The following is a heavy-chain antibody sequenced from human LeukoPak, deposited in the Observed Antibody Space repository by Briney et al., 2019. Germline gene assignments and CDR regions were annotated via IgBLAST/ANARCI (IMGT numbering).Heavy chain of an antibody. CDR3: AKAEGITMIVVVITPFDY. V-gene: IGHV3-23*01. D-gene: IGHD3-22*01. CDR2: ISGSGGGT. CDR1: GFTFSSYA. J-gene: IGHJ4*02. Sequence: GGSLRLSCAASGFTFSSYAMSWVRQAPGKGLEWVSAISGSGGGTYYADSVKGRFTISRDNSKYTLYLQMNSLRAEDTAVYYCAKAEGITMIVVVITPFDYWGQGTLVTVSS.